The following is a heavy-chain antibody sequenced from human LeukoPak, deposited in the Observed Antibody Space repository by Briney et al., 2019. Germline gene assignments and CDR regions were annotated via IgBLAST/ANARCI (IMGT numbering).Heavy chain of an antibody. CDR1: GFTFSSYW. J-gene: IGHJ3*02. CDR3: AKGYDSSHGAFDI. D-gene: IGHD3-22*01. CDR2: IKTDGSQI. Sequence: GGSLRLSCVASGFTFSSYWMTWVRQAPGKGLEWVANIKTDGSQIYYVDSVKGRFTISRDNSKNTLYLQMNSLRAEDTALYYCAKGYDSSHGAFDIWGQGTMVTVSS. V-gene: IGHV3-7*03.